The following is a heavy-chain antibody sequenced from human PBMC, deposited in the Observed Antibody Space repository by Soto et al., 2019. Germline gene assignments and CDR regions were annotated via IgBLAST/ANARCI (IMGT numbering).Heavy chain of an antibody. V-gene: IGHV1-2*02. D-gene: IGHD1-1*01. CDR2: INPNSGGT. CDR3: AGEPATAKPEGVDF. CDR1: GYTFSDYY. J-gene: IGHJ4*02. Sequence: ASEKVSCKASGYTFSDYYIHWVRQAPGQGLEWMGWINPNSGGTKYAPKFQGGVTMTRDTSITTAYMELSRLRSGDTAVYYCAGEPATAKPEGVDFWGQGTLVTVSS.